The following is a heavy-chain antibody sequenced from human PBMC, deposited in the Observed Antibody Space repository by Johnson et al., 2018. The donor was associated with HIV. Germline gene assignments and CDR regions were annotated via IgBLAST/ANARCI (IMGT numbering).Heavy chain of an antibody. CDR2: ISWNSGSI. J-gene: IGHJ3*02. CDR1: GFTFNDYA. Sequence: EVQLVESGGGLVQPGRSLRLSCAASGFTFNDYAMHWVRQAPGKGLEWVSGISWNSGSIGYADSVKGRLTISRDNSKNTVYLQMNSLRAEDTAVYYCARAEPWDRRHYAFDIWGQGTVVTVSS. V-gene: IGHV3-9*01. D-gene: IGHD1-1*01. CDR3: ARAEPWDRRHYAFDI.